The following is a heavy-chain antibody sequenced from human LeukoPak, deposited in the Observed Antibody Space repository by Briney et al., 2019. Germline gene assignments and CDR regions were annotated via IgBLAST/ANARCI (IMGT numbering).Heavy chain of an antibody. Sequence: SETLSLTCIVSGGSISSGSYYWSWIRQPAGKGLEWIGRIYTSGSTNYNPSLKSRITISVDTSKNQFSLKLTSVTAADTAVYYCARELGFWFDPWGQGTLVTVSS. D-gene: IGHD7-27*01. CDR2: IYTSGST. CDR3: ARELGFWFDP. CDR1: GGSISSGSYY. V-gene: IGHV4-61*02. J-gene: IGHJ5*02.